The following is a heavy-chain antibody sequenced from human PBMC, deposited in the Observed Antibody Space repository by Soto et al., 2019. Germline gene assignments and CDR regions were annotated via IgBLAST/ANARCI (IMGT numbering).Heavy chain of an antibody. Sequence: SVKVSCKASGGTFSSYTISWVRQAPGQGLEWMGRIIPILGIANYAQKFQGRVTITADKSTSTAYMELSSLISEDTAVYYCASGYYDILTGYPIYGMDVWGQGTTVTVSS. V-gene: IGHV1-69*02. CDR1: GGTFSSYT. J-gene: IGHJ6*02. D-gene: IGHD3-9*01. CDR3: ASGYYDILTGYPIYGMDV. CDR2: IIPILGIA.